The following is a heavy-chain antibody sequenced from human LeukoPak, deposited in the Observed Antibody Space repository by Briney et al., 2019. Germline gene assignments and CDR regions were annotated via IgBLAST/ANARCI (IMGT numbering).Heavy chain of an antibody. D-gene: IGHD6-13*01. V-gene: IGHV1-24*01. CDR3: ATAGIAAAGTWGAWFDP. J-gene: IGHJ5*02. Sequence: ASVQVSCKVSGYTLTELSMHWVRQAPGKGLEWMGGFDPEDGETIYAQKFQGRVTMTEDTSTDTAYMELSSLRSEDTAVYYCATAGIAAAGTWGAWFDPWGQGTLVTVSS. CDR2: FDPEDGET. CDR1: GYTLTELS.